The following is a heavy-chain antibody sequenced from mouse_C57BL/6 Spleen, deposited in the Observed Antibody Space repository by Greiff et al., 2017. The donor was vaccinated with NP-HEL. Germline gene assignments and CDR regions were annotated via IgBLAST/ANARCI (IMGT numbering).Heavy chain of an antibody. CDR2: IRSKSNNYAT. CDR3: VRHESSGYLYFDY. CDR1: GFSFNTYA. D-gene: IGHD3-2*02. Sequence: GGGLVQPKGSLKLSCAASGFSFNTYAMNWVRQAPGKGLEWVARIRSKSNNYATYYADSVKDRFTISRDDSESMLYLQMNNLKTEDTAMYYCVRHESSGYLYFDYWGQGTTLTVSS. V-gene: IGHV10-1*01. J-gene: IGHJ2*01.